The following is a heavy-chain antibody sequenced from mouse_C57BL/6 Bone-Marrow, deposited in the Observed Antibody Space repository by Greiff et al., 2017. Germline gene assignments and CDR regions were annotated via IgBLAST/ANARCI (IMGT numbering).Heavy chain of an antibody. CDR2: INPNNGGT. V-gene: IGHV1-26*01. CDR1: GYTFTDYY. J-gene: IGHJ4*01. CDR3: ALGAY. D-gene: IGHD4-1*01. Sequence: EVQLQQSGPELVKPGASVKISCKASGYTFTDYYMHWVKQSHGKSLEWIGDINPNNGGTSYNQKFKGKATLTVDKSSSTAYMELRSLTSEDSAVYYCALGAYWGQGAPVTVSS.